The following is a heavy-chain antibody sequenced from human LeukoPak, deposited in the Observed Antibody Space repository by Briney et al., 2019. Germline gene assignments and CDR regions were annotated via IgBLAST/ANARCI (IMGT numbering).Heavy chain of an antibody. V-gene: IGHV3-74*01. J-gene: IGHJ4*02. CDR1: GFTFSNYW. CDR2: IKGDGSNI. CDR3: AREFRTGSV. Sequence: GGSLRLSCAGSGFTFSNYWMHWVRQTPGKGLEWVSRIKGDGSNIKYADCVKGRFTISRDNAKNTLDLQMNSLRVEDTAVYYCAREFRTGSVWGQGALVTVSS. D-gene: IGHD3/OR15-3a*01.